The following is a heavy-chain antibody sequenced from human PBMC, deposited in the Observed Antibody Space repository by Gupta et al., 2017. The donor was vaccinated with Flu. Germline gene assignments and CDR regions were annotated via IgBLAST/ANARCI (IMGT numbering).Heavy chain of an antibody. CDR3: ARVIIQGVHGCDC. D-gene: IGHD2-2*03. V-gene: IGHV3-48*03. CDR1: GFTFSSYE. Sequence: EVQLVESGGGLEQPGGSLRLSCAASGFTFSSYEMVWVRQAPGMGLEWLSYISSTAGTTFYADSVNGRFTISRDNAKNSLYLHMTRLGAEDTAVYYCARVIIQGVHGCDCWGQGTLVTVSS. J-gene: IGHJ4*02. CDR2: ISSTAGTT.